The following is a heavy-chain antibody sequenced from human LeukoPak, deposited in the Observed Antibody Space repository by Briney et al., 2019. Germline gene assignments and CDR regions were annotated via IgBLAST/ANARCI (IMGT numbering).Heavy chain of an antibody. V-gene: IGHV1-2*04. CDR3: ARALVVPAAPQNYYYYYGMDV. J-gene: IGHJ6*02. CDR2: INPNSGGA. CDR1: GYTFTGYY. D-gene: IGHD2-2*01. Sequence: ASVKVSCKASGYTFTGYYMHWVRQAPGQGLEWMGWINPNSGGANYAQKFQGWVTMTRDTSISTAYMELSRLRSDDTAVYYCARALVVPAAPQNYYYYYGMDVWGQGTTVTVSS.